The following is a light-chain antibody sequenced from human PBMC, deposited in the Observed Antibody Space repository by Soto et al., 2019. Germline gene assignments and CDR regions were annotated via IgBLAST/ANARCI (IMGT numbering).Light chain of an antibody. V-gene: IGKV1-8*01. J-gene: IGKJ1*01. CDR1: QDIHNY. CDR2: AAS. Sequence: AVLLTQSPSSFSASTGDRVTITCRASQDIHNYLAWYQQVPGKAPKLLLYAASILQTGVPSRFSGSGSGTDFTLTIDGLQSEDFATYFCQRYYNYPWTFGQGTTVE. CDR3: QRYYNYPWT.